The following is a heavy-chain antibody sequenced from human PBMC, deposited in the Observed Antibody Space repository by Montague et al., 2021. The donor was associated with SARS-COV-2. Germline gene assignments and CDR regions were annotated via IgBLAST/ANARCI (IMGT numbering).Heavy chain of an antibody. Sequence: PALVKPTETLTLTCTFSGFSLSTSGMCVSWIRQPSGKALEWLARIDWXDDKYYSTSLKTRLTISKDTPKHQVVPTMTNMDPVDTATYYCALETPMVTFLAWGQGTLVTVSS. D-gene: IGHD5-18*01. V-gene: IGHV2-70*11. CDR2: IDWXDDK. CDR1: GFSLSTSGMC. J-gene: IGHJ5*02. CDR3: ALETPMVTFLA.